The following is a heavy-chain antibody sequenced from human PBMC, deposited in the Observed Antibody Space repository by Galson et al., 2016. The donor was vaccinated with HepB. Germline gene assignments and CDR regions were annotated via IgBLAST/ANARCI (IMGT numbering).Heavy chain of an antibody. CDR2: ISAGGVNT. CDR3: ACKYSTGWYAGAFHP. J-gene: IGHJ5*02. D-gene: IGHD6-19*01. V-gene: IGHV3-23*01. Sequence: SLRLSCAASGFPFNNYVLGWVRQAPAKGLEWVSLISAGGVNTYSADSVKGRFTISRDNSKNTLYLQMNSLRADDTAVYYCACKYSTGWYAGAFHPWGQGTSVTVSS. CDR1: GFPFNNYV.